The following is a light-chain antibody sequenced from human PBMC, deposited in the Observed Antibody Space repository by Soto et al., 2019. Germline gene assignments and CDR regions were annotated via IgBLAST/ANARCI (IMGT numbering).Light chain of an antibody. J-gene: IGLJ2*01. V-gene: IGLV1-51*02. CDR3: ETWDDSLRAVV. CDR2: KNT. Sequence: QSVLTQPPSLSAAPGQRVTISCSGSDSTIGANSVSWYQQFPGRAPKLLISKNTQRPSGIPDRFSGSKSGTSATLGITGLQTGDEAVYYCETWDDSLRAVVFGGGTKLTVL. CDR1: DSTIGANS.